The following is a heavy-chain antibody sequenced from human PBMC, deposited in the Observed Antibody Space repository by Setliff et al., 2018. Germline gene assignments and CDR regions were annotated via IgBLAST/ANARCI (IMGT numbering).Heavy chain of an antibody. CDR2: IYYSGST. J-gene: IGHJ6*03. CDR1: GGSISSSSYY. Sequence: PSETLSLTCTVSGGSISSSSYYWGWIRQPPGKGLEWIGSIYYSGSTYYNPSLKSRVTISVDTSKNQFSLKLSSVTAADTAVYYCARMSGFLYMDVWGKGTPVTVSS. D-gene: IGHD3-3*01. V-gene: IGHV4-39*01. CDR3: ARMSGFLYMDV.